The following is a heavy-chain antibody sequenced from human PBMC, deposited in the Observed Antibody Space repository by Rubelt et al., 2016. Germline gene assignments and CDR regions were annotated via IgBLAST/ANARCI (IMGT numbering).Heavy chain of an antibody. Sequence: QVQLVQSGAEVKKPGASVKVSCKASGYTFTSYYMHWVRQAPGQGLEWMGIINPSGGSTSYEQKFQGRVTMTRDTSTSTVYMELGSLRSEDTAVYYCARTKTVEMATIPLAYWGQGTLVTVSS. D-gene: IGHD5-24*01. J-gene: IGHJ4*02. CDR2: INPSGGST. CDR3: ARTKTVEMATIPLAY. CDR1: GYTFTSYY. V-gene: IGHV1-46*01.